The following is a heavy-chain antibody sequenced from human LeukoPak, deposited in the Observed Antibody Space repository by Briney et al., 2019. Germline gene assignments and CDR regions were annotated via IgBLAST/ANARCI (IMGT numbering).Heavy chain of an antibody. Sequence: SVKVSCKASGGTFSSYAISWVRQAPGQGLEWMGRIIPILGIANYAQKFQGRVTITADKSTSTAYMELSSLRSEDTAVYYCARDLSSGWYDYWGQGALVTVSS. CDR2: IIPILGIA. CDR3: ARDLSSGWYDY. D-gene: IGHD6-19*01. J-gene: IGHJ4*02. CDR1: GGTFSSYA. V-gene: IGHV1-69*04.